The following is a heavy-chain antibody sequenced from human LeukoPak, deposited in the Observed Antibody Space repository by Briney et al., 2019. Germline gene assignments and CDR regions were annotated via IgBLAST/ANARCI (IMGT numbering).Heavy chain of an antibody. J-gene: IGHJ4*02. CDR3: AKHLGSDYYSAFDY. Sequence: PGGSLRLSCAASGFTFSSYAMSWVRQAPGKGLEWVSTISGSAGGTYYADSVKGRFTISRDNSKNTLYLQMNSLRAEDTAVYYCAKHLGSDYYSAFDYWGQGTLVTVSS. CDR2: ISGSAGGT. CDR1: GFTFSSYA. V-gene: IGHV3-23*01. D-gene: IGHD3-22*01.